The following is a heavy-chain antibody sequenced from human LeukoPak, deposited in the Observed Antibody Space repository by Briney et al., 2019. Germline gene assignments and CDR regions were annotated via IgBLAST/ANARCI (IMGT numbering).Heavy chain of an antibody. CDR1: GYTFTVSY. CDR3: ARDLLRRAASGMLDS. V-gene: IGHV1-2*02. J-gene: IGHJ4*02. D-gene: IGHD1-26*01. CDR2: INPNSGVT. Sequence: ASVKVSCKASGYTFTVSYIHWVRQAPGQGLEWMGWINPNSGVTNYAQKFRGRVTMTRDTSISTAYMELSRLRSDDTAVYYCARDLLRRAASGMLDSWGQGTLVTASS.